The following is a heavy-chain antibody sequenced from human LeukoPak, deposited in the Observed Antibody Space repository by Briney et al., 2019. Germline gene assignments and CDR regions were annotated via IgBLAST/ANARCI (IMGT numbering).Heavy chain of an antibody. CDR2: IGGSGSTI. CDR3: RLDFGSSGTKRSFDI. J-gene: IGHJ3*02. V-gene: IGHV3-11*01. D-gene: IGHD1-1*01. Sequence: GGSRSPAWAASRFISSDYYMGWIRQPPGKGQEWVSSIGGSGSTIFYADSMKGRFTISRDNAKNSMHLQMNSLRAEDTAVYYCRLDFGSSGTKRSFDICGQGTMVTVSS. CDR1: RFISSDYY.